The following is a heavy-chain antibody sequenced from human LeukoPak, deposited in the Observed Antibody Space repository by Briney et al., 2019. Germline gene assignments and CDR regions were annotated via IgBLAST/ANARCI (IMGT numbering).Heavy chain of an antibody. CDR2: INPNSGGT. Sequence: GASVKVSCKSSGYTFTAYYLHWVRQAPGQGLECMGWINPNSGGTTYAQNFQGRVTMTRDTSISTAYMELSRLRSDDTAVYYCARDPDYGPKRFDFWGQGAMVTVSS. J-gene: IGHJ4*02. V-gene: IGHV1-2*02. CDR1: GYTFTAYY. CDR3: ARDPDYGPKRFDF. D-gene: IGHD4-17*01.